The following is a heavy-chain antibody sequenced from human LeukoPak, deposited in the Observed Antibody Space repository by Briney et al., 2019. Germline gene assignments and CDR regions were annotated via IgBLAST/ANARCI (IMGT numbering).Heavy chain of an antibody. D-gene: IGHD2-8*01. CDR1: GFTSGIYA. J-gene: IGHJ4*02. CDR3: TRGVTIVPDY. CDR2: IKQDGSEK. Sequence: GGSLRLSCAVSGFTSGIYAVTWVRQAPGKGLEWVANIKQDGSEKYYVDSVKGRFTISRDNAKSSLYLQMNSLRVEDTAVYYCTRGVTIVPDYWGQGTLVTVSS. V-gene: IGHV3-7*01.